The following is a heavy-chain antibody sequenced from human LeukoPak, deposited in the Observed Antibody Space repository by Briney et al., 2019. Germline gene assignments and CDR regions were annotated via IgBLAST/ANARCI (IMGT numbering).Heavy chain of an antibody. CDR1: GYTFTSYY. Sequence: ASVKVSCKASGYTFTSYYMHWVRQAPGQGLEWMGIINPSGGSTSYAQKFQGRVTMTRDMSTSTVYMELSSLRSEDTAVYYCTRCRPYYYDSSGFYDYWGQGTLVTVSS. J-gene: IGHJ4*02. V-gene: IGHV1-46*01. CDR3: TRCRPYYYDSSGFYDY. D-gene: IGHD3-22*01. CDR2: INPSGGST.